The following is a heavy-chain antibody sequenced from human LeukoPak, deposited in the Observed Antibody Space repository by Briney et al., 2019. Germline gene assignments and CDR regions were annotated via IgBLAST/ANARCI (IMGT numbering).Heavy chain of an antibody. J-gene: IGHJ4*02. D-gene: IGHD6-13*01. CDR1: GFTFSSYA. Sequence: PGGSLRLSCAASGFTFSSYAMSWVRQAPGKGLEWVSAISGSGGSTDYADSVKGRFTISRDNSKNTLYLQMNSLRAEDTAVYYCARWYSRSWQTFEYWGQGTLVTVSS. CDR2: ISGSGGST. CDR3: ARWYSRSWQTFEY. V-gene: IGHV3-23*01.